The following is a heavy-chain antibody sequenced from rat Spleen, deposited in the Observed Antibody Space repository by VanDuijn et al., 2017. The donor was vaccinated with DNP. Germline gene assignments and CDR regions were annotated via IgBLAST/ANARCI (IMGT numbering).Heavy chain of an antibody. Sequence: EVQLVESGGDLVQPGRSLKLSCAASGFTFSNYGMAWVRQAPTKGLEWVASITTGAGNTYYGDSVKGRFTISRDNAENTQYLQMDSLRSEDTATYYCTRWGFMDAWGQGTSVTVSS. J-gene: IGHJ4*01. CDR2: ITTGAGNT. CDR1: GFTFSNYG. CDR3: TRWGFMDA. V-gene: IGHV5S13*01.